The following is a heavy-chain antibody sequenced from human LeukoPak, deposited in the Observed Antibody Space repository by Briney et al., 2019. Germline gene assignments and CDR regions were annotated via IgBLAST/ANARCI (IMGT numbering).Heavy chain of an antibody. D-gene: IGHD4-23*01. Sequence: SETLSLTCAVYGESLNYYYWSWIRQSPGKGLEWIGDIFDGKTINYNPSLKSRVTISAATSSQQFSLNLKSVTAADAAVYFCASGAWAARLNSWAQGALVIVSS. V-gene: IGHV4-34*12. CDR3: ASGAWAARLNS. J-gene: IGHJ4*02. CDR1: GESLNYYY. CDR2: IFDGKTI.